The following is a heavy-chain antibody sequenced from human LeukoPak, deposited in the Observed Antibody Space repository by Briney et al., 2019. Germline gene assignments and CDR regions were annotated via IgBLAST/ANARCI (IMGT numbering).Heavy chain of an antibody. CDR1: GFSFSNYV. CDR3: ARYGTTTSCYGQDYYYGIDV. D-gene: IGHD2-2*01. J-gene: IGHJ6*02. CDR2: ISGGGGTT. Sequence: GGSLRLSCGASGFSFSNYVMTWVRLAPGKGLDWVSVISGGGGTTYYADSVKGRFTTSRDNSKNTLYLQMNSLRVEDTAVYYCARYGTTTSCYGQDYYYGIDVWGQGTTVTVSS. V-gene: IGHV3-23*01.